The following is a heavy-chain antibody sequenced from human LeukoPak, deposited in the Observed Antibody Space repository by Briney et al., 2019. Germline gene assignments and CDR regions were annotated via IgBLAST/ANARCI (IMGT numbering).Heavy chain of an antibody. J-gene: IGHJ4*02. V-gene: IGHV4-59*01. Sequence: SETLSLTCTVSGGSISSYYWSWIRQPPGKGLEWIGYIYYSGSTNYNPSLKSRVTISVDTSKNQFSLKLSSVTAADTAVYCCARDPVAGYFDYWGQGTLVTVSS. CDR2: IYYSGST. CDR3: ARDPVAGYFDY. CDR1: GGSISSYY. D-gene: IGHD6-19*01.